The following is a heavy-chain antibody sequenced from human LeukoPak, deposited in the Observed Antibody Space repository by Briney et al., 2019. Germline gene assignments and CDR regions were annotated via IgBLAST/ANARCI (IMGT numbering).Heavy chain of an antibody. Sequence: ASVKVSCKASGYTFTGYFVHWVRQAPGQGLEWMGGINPNSGGTNYAQKFQGRVTMTRDTSISTAYMELSRLTSDDTAVYYCARDYYASGSFYASPWGQGTLVTVSS. V-gene: IGHV1-2*02. CDR2: INPNSGGT. CDR1: GYTFTGYF. D-gene: IGHD3-10*01. J-gene: IGHJ5*02. CDR3: ARDYYASGSFYASP.